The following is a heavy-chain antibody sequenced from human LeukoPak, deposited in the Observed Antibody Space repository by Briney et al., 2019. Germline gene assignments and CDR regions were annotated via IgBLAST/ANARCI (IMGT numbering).Heavy chain of an antibody. J-gene: IGHJ5*02. CDR1: GGSFSGYY. V-gene: IGHV4-34*01. D-gene: IGHD3-10*01. Sequence: SETLSLTCAVYGGSFSGYYWSWIRQPPGKGLEWVGEINHSGSTNYNPSLKSRVTISVDTSKNQFSLKLSSVTAADTAVYYCARGPGGNWFDPWGQGTLVTVSS. CDR3: ARGPGGNWFDP. CDR2: INHSGST.